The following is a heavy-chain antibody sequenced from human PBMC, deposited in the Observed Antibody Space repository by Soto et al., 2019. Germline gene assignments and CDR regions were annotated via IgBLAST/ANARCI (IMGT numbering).Heavy chain of an antibody. D-gene: IGHD2-2*01. CDR2: IIPISGTA. Sequence: QVQLVQSGAEVKKPGSSVKVSCKASGGTFSSYAISWVRQAPGQGLEWMGGIIPISGTANYAQKFQGRVRTTADDSTSTAYMELSSLRSEDTAVYYCARSQGSSTSLEIYYYYYYGMDVWGQGTTVTVSS. V-gene: IGHV1-69*01. CDR1: GGTFSSYA. CDR3: ARSQGSSTSLEIYYYYYYGMDV. J-gene: IGHJ6*02.